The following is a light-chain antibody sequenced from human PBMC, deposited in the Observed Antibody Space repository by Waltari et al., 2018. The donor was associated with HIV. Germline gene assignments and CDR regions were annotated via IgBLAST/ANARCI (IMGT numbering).Light chain of an antibody. Sequence: QSALTQPASVSGSPGQSITISYTGPSDDIGPYNFVSWYQKHPDKAPQLIIYGNTNRPSGVSYRFSGSKSDNTASLTISGLQAEDEADYYCSSFATSDTLLFGGGTKLTVL. CDR2: GNT. CDR1: SDDIGPYNF. CDR3: SSFATSDTLL. J-gene: IGLJ2*01. V-gene: IGLV2-14*01.